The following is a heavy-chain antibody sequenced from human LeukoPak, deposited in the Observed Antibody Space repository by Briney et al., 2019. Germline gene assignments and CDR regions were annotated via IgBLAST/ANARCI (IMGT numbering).Heavy chain of an antibody. Sequence: GGSLRLSCAASGFTVSSHGMSWVRQAPGKGLEWVSAISGSGGSTYYADSVKGRFTISRDKSENTLYLQMNSLRAEDTAVYYCAKEEWGFGEFPLFMDVWGKGTTVTISS. CDR2: ISGSGGST. V-gene: IGHV3-23*01. CDR3: AKEEWGFGEFPLFMDV. D-gene: IGHD3-10*01. CDR1: GFTVSSHG. J-gene: IGHJ6*03.